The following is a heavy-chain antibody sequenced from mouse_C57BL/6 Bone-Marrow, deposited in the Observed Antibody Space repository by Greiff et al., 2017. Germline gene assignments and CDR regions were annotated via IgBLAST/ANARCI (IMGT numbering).Heavy chain of an antibody. CDR3: TLTGTYAMDY. J-gene: IGHJ4*01. CDR2: IRNKANNHAT. Sequence: DVKLMESGGGLVQPGGSMKLSCAASGFTFSDAWMDWVRQSPEKGLELVAEIRNKANNHATYYAESVKGRFTISRDDSKSSVYLQMNSLRAEDTGIYYCTLTGTYAMDYWGQGTSVTVSS. CDR1: GFTFSDAW. V-gene: IGHV6-6*01. D-gene: IGHD4-1*01.